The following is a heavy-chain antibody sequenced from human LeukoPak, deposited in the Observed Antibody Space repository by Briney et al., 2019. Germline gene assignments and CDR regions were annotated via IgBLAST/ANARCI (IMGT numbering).Heavy chain of an antibody. V-gene: IGHV3-21*04. Sequence: PGGSLRLSCAASGFTFSSYSMNWVRQAPGKGLEWVSSISSSSSYIYYADSVRGRFTISRDNSKNTLYLQMNSLRAEDTAIYYCAKDLVTGSLDYWGQGTLVTVSS. D-gene: IGHD3-10*01. J-gene: IGHJ4*02. CDR1: GFTFSSYS. CDR3: AKDLVTGSLDY. CDR2: ISSSSSYI.